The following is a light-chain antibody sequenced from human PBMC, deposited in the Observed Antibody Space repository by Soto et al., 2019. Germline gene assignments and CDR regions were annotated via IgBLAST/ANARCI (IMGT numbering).Light chain of an antibody. CDR2: DSS. V-gene: IGKV3-11*01. CDR1: QSVSIY. J-gene: IGKJ5*01. CDR3: QHRSNWPPIT. Sequence: EIVLTQSPATLSLSPGERATLSCRASQSVSIYLAWYQQKPAQAPRLLIYDSSNRAAGIPARFSARGSGTDFTLFISNLEPEDSAVYYCQHRSNWPPITFGHGTRLEMK.